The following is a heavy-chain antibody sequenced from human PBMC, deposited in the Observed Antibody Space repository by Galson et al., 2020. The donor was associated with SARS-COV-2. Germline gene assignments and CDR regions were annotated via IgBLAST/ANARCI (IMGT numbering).Heavy chain of an antibody. D-gene: IGHD3-9*01. CDR1: GFSLSTSGMC. Sequence: SGPTLVKPTPPLTLTCTFSGFSLSTSGMCVSWIRQPPGKALEWLALIDWHDDNYYSTSLKTRLTISKDTSKNQVVLTMTNMDPVDTATYYCARTKYFDWLLHTYYFDYWGQGTLVTVSS. J-gene: IGHJ4*02. CDR2: IDWHDDN. V-gene: IGHV2-70*01. CDR3: ARTKYFDWLLHTYYFDY.